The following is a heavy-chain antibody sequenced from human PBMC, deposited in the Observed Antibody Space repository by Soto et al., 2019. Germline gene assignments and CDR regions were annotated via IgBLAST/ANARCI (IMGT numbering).Heavy chain of an antibody. CDR1: GFTFSSYY. V-gene: IGHV3-21*01. CDR3: ARDRADYGDYEHDAFDI. CDR2: ISSSSSYI. Sequence: EVQLVESGGGLVKPGGSLRLSCAASGFTFSSYYMNWVRQAPGKGLEWVSSISSSSSYIYYADSVKGRFTISRDNAKNXXYLQMNSLRAEDTAVYYCARDRADYGDYEHDAFDIWGQGTMVTVSS. D-gene: IGHD4-17*01. J-gene: IGHJ3*02.